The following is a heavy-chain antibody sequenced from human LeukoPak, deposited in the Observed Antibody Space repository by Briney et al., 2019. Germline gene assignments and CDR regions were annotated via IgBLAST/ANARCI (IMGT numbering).Heavy chain of an antibody. CDR1: GFTFSSYA. J-gene: IGHJ4*02. V-gene: IGHV3-30-3*01. CDR2: ISYDGSNK. CDR3: ARENQQWLVRSLLDY. Sequence: PGGSLRLSCAASGFTFSSYAMHWVRQAPGKGLEWVAVISYDGSNKYYADSVKGRFTISRDNSKNTLYLQMNSLRAEDTAVYYCARENQQWLVRSLLDYWGQGTLVTVSP. D-gene: IGHD6-19*01.